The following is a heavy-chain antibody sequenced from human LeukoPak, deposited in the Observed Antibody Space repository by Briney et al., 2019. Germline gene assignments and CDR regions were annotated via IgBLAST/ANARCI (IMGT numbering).Heavy chain of an antibody. CDR3: ARGGSSSLRIGYYFDY. CDR2: IYSSGST. CDR1: GGSINSYY. V-gene: IGHV4-59*01. Sequence: PSETLSLTCTVSGGSINSYYWNWIRQPPGQGLEWIGFIYSSGSTNYNPSLKSRVAISVDTSRNHFSLKLSSVTAADTAVYYCARGGSSSLRIGYYFDYWGQGTLVTVSS. J-gene: IGHJ4*02. D-gene: IGHD6-13*01.